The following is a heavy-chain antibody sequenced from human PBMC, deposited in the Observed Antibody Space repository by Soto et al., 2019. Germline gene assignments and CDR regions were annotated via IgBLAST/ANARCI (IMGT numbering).Heavy chain of an antibody. Sequence: SLRLSCTTSGFTFSDYAISWFRQAPGKGLEWVGVIRSKAYGVTTDYAASVKGRFAISRDDSKDTAYLQMNSVTTEDTAVYSCAQYTSVSRYSSFGMDVWGHGTMATVSS. CDR1: GFTFSDYA. V-gene: IGHV3-49*03. D-gene: IGHD2-2*01. CDR3: AQYTSVSRYSSFGMDV. CDR2: IRSKAYGVTT. J-gene: IGHJ6*02.